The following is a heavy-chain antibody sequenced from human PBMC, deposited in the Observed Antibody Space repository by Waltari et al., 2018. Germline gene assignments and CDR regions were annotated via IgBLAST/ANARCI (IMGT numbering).Heavy chain of an antibody. CDR1: GGSISSSSYY. D-gene: IGHD3-16*01. Sequence: QLQLQESGPGLVKPSETLSLTCTVPGGSISSSSYYWGWIRQPPGKGLEWIGSIYYSGSTYYNPSLKSRVTISVDTSKNQFSLKLSSVTAADTAVYYCARQVRGANLLDYWGQGTLVTVSS. V-gene: IGHV4-39*01. J-gene: IGHJ4*02. CDR3: ARQVRGANLLDY. CDR2: IYYSGST.